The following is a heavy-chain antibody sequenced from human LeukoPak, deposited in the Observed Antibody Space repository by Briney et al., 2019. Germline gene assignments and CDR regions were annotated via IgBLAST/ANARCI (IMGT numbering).Heavy chain of an antibody. Sequence: PSETLSLTCTVSGGAITSHYWSWIRQPPGKGLEWIGHIYYTGSTNYNPSLKSRVTISVDTSKNQFSLEVSSVTAADTAVYYCARGTIQSAPFDYWGQGTLVTVSS. CDR3: ARGTIQSAPFDY. CDR2: IYYTGST. CDR1: GGAITSHY. J-gene: IGHJ4*02. V-gene: IGHV4-59*11. D-gene: IGHD1-1*01.